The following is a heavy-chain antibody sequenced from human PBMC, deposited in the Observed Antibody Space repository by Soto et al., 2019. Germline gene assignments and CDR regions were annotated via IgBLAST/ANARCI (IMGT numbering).Heavy chain of an antibody. CDR2: INAGNGNT. CDR1: GYTFTSYA. V-gene: IGHV1-3*01. J-gene: IGHJ4*02. CDR3: ARAWVVVTAPDY. D-gene: IGHD2-21*02. Sequence: ASVKVSCKASGYTFTSYAMHWVRQAPGQRLEWMGWINAGNGNTKYSQKFQGRVTITRDTSASTAYMELSSLRSEDTAVYHCARAWVVVTAPDYWGQGTQVTVSS.